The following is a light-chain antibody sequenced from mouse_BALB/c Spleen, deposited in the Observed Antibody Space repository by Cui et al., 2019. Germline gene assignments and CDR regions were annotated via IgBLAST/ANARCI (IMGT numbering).Light chain of an antibody. CDR1: TGAVTTSNY. CDR2: GTN. J-gene: IGLJ1*01. V-gene: IGLV1*01. CDR3: ALWYSNHWV. Sequence: VVTQQSAPTTSPGETVTLTCRSSTGAVTTSNYANWVQEKPDHLFTGLIGGTNNRAPGVPARFSGSLIGDKAALTITGAQTEDEAIYFCALWYSNHWVFGGGTKLTVL.